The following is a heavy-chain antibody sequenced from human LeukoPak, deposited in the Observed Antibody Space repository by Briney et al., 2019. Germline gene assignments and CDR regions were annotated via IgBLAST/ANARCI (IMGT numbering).Heavy chain of an antibody. CDR3: ARGTWLQVSWFDP. CDR1: GGSISSSSYY. J-gene: IGHJ5*02. Sequence: PSETLSLTCTVPGGSISSSSYYWGWIRQPPGKGLEWIGSIYYSGSTYYNPSLKSRVTISVDTSKNQFSLKLSSVTAADTAVYYCARGTWLQVSWFDPWGQGTLVTVSS. CDR2: IYYSGST. V-gene: IGHV4-39*07. D-gene: IGHD5-24*01.